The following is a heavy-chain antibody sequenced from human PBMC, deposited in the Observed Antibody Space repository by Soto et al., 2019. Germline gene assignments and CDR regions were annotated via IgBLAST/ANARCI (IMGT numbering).Heavy chain of an antibody. CDR2: IDPKNGGT. D-gene: IGHD3-10*01. V-gene: IGHV1-2*02. CDR3: GRDDYGIFPY. CDR1: GYSISAYY. J-gene: IGHJ4*02. Sequence: ASVKVSCKASGYSISAYYIHWVRQAPGQGLEWMGWIDPKNGGTVSAQKFQGRLTMTRDTSISTVYMDLSGLTSDDTALYYCGRDDYGIFPYWGPRSLVTVSS.